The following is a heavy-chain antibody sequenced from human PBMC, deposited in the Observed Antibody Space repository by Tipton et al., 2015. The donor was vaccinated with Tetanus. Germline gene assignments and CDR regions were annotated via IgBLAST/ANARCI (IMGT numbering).Heavy chain of an antibody. CDR3: AKDSVSVVAVVGYFQH. Sequence: SLRLSCAASGFTFDDYAMHWVRQAPGKGLEWVSGISWNSGSIGYADSVKGRFTISRDNAKNSLYLQMNSLRAEDTALYYCAKDSVSVVAVVGYFQHWGQGTLVTVSS. CDR1: GFTFDDYA. D-gene: IGHD6-19*01. CDR2: ISWNSGSI. V-gene: IGHV3-9*01. J-gene: IGHJ1*01.